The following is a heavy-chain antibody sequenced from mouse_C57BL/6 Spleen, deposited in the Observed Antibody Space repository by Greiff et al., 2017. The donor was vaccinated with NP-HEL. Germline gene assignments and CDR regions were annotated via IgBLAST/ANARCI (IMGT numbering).Heavy chain of an antibody. V-gene: IGHV1-69*01. D-gene: IGHD1-1*01. CDR1: GYTFTSYW. Sequence: QVQLQQPGAELVMPGASVKLSCKASGYTFTSYWMHWVKQRPGQGLEWIGEIDPSDSYTNYNQKFKGKSTLTVDKSSSTAYMQLSSLTSEDSAVYYCARVLITTEAWFAYWGQGTLVTVSA. CDR2: IDPSDSYT. CDR3: ARVLITTEAWFAY. J-gene: IGHJ3*01.